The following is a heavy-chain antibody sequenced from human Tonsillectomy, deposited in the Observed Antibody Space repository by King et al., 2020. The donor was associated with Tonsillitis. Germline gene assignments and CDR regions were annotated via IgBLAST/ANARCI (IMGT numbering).Heavy chain of an antibody. CDR3: ARDPLAATGSGAFDI. CDR1: GYTFTSYG. Sequence: QLVQSGAEVKKPGASVKVSCKASGYTFTSYGISWVRQAPGQGLEWMGWISAYNGNTNYAHKLQGRVTMTTDTSTSTDYMELRSLRSDDTAVYYCARDPLAATGSGAFDIWGQGTLVTVSS. D-gene: IGHD6-13*01. V-gene: IGHV1-18*04. CDR2: ISAYNGNT. J-gene: IGHJ3*02.